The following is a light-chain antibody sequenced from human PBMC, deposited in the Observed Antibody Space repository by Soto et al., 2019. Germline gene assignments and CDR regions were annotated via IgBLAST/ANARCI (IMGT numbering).Light chain of an antibody. Sequence: QSALTQPAPVSGSPGQSITISCTGTSSNVGSYKLISWYQQHPGKAPKLMIFEVNKRPSGVSNRFSGSKSGNTASLTISGFKVEDEADYYCCSSGGSPTYVFGTGTKLTVL. CDR1: SSNVGSYKL. CDR3: CSSGGSPTYV. J-gene: IGLJ1*01. CDR2: EVN. V-gene: IGLV2-23*02.